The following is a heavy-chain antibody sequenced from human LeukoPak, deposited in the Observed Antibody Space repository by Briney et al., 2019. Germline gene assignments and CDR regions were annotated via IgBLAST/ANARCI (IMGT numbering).Heavy chain of an antibody. D-gene: IGHD3-10*01. CDR2: IYYSGST. V-gene: IGHV4-39*07. CDR3: AREFGEQPFDYYYYMDV. Sequence: SSGTLSLTCTVSGGSISSSSYYWGWIRQPPGKGLEWIGSIYYSGSTYYNPSLKSRVTISVDTSKNQFSLKLSSVTAADTAVYYCAREFGEQPFDYYYYMDVWGKGTTVTVSS. CDR1: GGSISSSSYY. J-gene: IGHJ6*03.